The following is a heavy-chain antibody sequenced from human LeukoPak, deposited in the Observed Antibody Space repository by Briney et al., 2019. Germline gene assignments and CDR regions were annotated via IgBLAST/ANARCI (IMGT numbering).Heavy chain of an antibody. CDR1: GFTFSNAW. Sequence: GGSLRLSCAASGFTFSNAWMSWVRQAPGKGLEWVGRIKSKTNGGTTEYAAPVKGRFTISRDDSKNTLFLQMNSLKTEDTAVYYCTTGPNCGGDSVDWGQGTLVTVSS. V-gene: IGHV3-15*01. D-gene: IGHD4-23*01. CDR2: IKSKTNGGTT. J-gene: IGHJ4*02. CDR3: TTGPNCGGDSVD.